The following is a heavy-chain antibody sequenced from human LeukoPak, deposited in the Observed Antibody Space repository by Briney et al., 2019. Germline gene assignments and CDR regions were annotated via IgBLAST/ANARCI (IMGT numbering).Heavy chain of an antibody. J-gene: IGHJ4*02. V-gene: IGHV3-33*01. Sequence: QPGRSLRLSCAASGFNSSSYGMHWVRQAPGKGLEWVAVIWYDGTKKYYADSVKGRFTISRDNSKNTLYLQTSSLRADDTAVYYCARDYDTSGYMVRYWGQGTLVTVSS. CDR2: IWYDGTKK. CDR3: ARDYDTSGYMVRY. CDR1: GFNSSSYG. D-gene: IGHD3-22*01.